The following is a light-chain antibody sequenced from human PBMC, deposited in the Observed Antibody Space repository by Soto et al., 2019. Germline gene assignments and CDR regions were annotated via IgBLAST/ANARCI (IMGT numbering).Light chain of an antibody. V-gene: IGLV1-44*01. J-gene: IGLJ1*01. CDR2: SNN. CDR3: AAWDDSLNGYV. Sequence: QSLLAQPASSSGTPGQRVTISCSGSISNIGSNTVNWYQQLPVTAPKLLIYSNNQRPSGVPDRFSGSKSGTSASLAISGLQSEDEADYYCAAWDDSLNGYVFRTGTKVTVL. CDR1: ISNIGSNT.